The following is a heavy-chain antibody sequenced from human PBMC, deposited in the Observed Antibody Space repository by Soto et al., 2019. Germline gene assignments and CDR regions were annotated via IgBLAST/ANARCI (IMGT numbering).Heavy chain of an antibody. J-gene: IGHJ5*01. CDR3: AKTPGRGAAPFGFGP. CDR2: ISAYNGNT. Sequence: GASVKVSCKASGYTFTSYGISWVRQAPGQGLEWMGWISAYNGNTNYAQKLQGRVTMTTDTSTSTAYMELRSLRSDDTAVYYCAKTPGRGAAPFGFGPWGQGTPVTGFS. D-gene: IGHD6-6*01. CDR1: GYTFTSYG. V-gene: IGHV1-18*01.